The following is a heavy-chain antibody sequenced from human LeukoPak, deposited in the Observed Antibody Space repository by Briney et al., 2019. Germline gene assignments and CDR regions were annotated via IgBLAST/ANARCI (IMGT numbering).Heavy chain of an antibody. CDR1: GFTFSSHS. CDR3: ARGIAAAGDDY. Sequence: GGSLRLSCAASGFTFSSHSMNWVRQAPGKGLEWVSSISSSSSYIYYADSVKGRFTISRDNAKNSLYLQMNSLRAEDTAVYYCARGIAAAGDDYWGQGTLVTVSS. V-gene: IGHV3-21*01. CDR2: ISSSSSYI. D-gene: IGHD6-13*01. J-gene: IGHJ4*02.